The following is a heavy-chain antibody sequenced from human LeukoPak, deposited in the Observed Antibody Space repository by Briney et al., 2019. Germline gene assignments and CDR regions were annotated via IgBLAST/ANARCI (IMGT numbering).Heavy chain of an antibody. Sequence: SETLSLTCIVSGGSISSSSYCWGWIRHPPGKGLEWIVSMYYSGSTYYTPSLKSRVTIPVDTSKNQFSLKLSAVIAADAVVYYCARGFGRTARYYFDYWGQGTLVTVSS. CDR2: MYYSGST. CDR3: ARGFGRTARYYFDY. J-gene: IGHJ4*02. D-gene: IGHD2-21*02. CDR1: GGSISSSSYC. V-gene: IGHV4-39*07.